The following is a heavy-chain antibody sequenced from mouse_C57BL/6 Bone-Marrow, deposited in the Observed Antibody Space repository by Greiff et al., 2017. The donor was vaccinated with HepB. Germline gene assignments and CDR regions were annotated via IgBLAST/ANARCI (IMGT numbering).Heavy chain of an antibody. CDR2: ISHGGGST. CDR3: ARPSYYYGSSYWYFDV. V-gene: IGHV5-12*01. J-gene: IGHJ1*03. Sequence: EVMLVESGGGLVQPGGSLKLSCAASGFTFSDYYMYWVRQTPEKRLEWVAYISHGGGSTYYPDTVKGRFTISRDNAKKTQYLQMSRLKSEDTAMYYCARPSYYYGSSYWYFDVWGTGTTVTVSS. CDR1: GFTFSDYY. D-gene: IGHD1-1*01.